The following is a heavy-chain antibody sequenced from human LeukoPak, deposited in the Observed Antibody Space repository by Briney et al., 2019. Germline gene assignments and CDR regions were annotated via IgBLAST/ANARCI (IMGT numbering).Heavy chain of an antibody. Sequence: GGSLRLSCAASGFTFSSYWMSWVRQAPGKGLEWVANIKQDGSEKYYVDSVKGRFTISRDNAKNSLYLQMNSLRAEDTAVYYCASSPESLGFWSGYYHWGQGTLVTVSS. V-gene: IGHV3-7*01. D-gene: IGHD3-3*01. J-gene: IGHJ4*02. CDR3: ASSPESLGFWSGYYH. CDR2: IKQDGSEK. CDR1: GFTFSSYW.